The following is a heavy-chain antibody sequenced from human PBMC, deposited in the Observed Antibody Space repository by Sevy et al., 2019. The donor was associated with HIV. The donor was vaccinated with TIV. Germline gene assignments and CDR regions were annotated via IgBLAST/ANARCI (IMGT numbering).Heavy chain of an antibody. Sequence: GVSLRLSCAASGFTFSNFVMNWVRQAPGKGLEWVSYISSRGSTIYYADSVKGRFTISRDNAKNSLFLQMNSLRDEDTAVYYCAILTIFGVVTDFDYWGQGTLVTVSS. CDR2: ISSRGSTI. CDR3: AILTIFGVVTDFDY. J-gene: IGHJ4*02. V-gene: IGHV3-48*02. CDR1: GFTFSNFV. D-gene: IGHD3-3*01.